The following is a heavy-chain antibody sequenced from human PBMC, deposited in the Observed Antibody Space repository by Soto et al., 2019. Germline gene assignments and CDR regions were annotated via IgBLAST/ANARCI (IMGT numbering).Heavy chain of an antibody. D-gene: IGHD2-21*02. V-gene: IGHV1-69*12. Sequence: QVQLVQSGAEVKKPGSSVKVSCKASGGTFSSYAISWVRQAPGQRLEWMGGIIPIFGTANYAQKFQGRVTITADESTSTAYMELSSLRSEDTAVYYCASIAYCGGDCYSHYFDYWGQGTLVTVSS. CDR3: ASIAYCGGDCYSHYFDY. CDR1: GGTFSSYA. CDR2: IIPIFGTA. J-gene: IGHJ4*02.